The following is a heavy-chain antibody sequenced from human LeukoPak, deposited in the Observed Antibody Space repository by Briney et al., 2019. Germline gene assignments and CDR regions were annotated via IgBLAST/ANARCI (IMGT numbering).Heavy chain of an antibody. D-gene: IGHD2-2*01. CDR1: GDSMCSGGYL. V-gene: IGHV4-31*03. J-gene: IGHJ3*01. CDR2: IFYNGGS. Sequence: SETLSLTCSVSGDSMCSGGYLWTWMRQHPGKGLEWIGYIFYNGGSYYSPSLQSRLTISVDTSQKQFSLKMSSVTAADTAVYYCVRLTCSGSSCSGGGAFDVWGQGTVVTVSS. CDR3: VRLTCSGSSCSGGGAFDV.